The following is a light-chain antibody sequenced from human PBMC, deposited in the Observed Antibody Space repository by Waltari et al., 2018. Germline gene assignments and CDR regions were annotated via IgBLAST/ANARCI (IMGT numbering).Light chain of an antibody. J-gene: IGKJ1*01. Sequence: FVLTQSPGTLSLSPGERVTLSCRASQSVSSNYLAWYQQKPGQAPRLLIYDASNTATGIADRFSGSGSGTDFTLTISRLEPEDVAVYYCQQYGRSPWTFGQGTKVEIK. CDR1: QSVSSNY. CDR3: QQYGRSPWT. CDR2: DAS. V-gene: IGKV3-20*01.